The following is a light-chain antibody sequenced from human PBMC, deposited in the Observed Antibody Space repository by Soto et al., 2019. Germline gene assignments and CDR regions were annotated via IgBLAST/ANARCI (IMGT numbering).Light chain of an antibody. CDR1: SSNIGAGYD. CDR2: GNS. J-gene: IGLJ1*01. V-gene: IGLV1-40*01. Sequence: QSVLTQPPSVSGAAGQRVTISCTGSSSNIGAGYDVHWYQQLPGTAPKLLIYGNSNRPSGVPDRFSGSKSGTSASLAITGLQAEDESDYYCQSYDSSLSVVFGTGTKLTV. CDR3: QSYDSSLSVV.